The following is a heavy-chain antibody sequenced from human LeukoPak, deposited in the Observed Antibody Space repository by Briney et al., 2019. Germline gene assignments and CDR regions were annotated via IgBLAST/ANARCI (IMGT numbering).Heavy chain of an antibody. V-gene: IGHV3-23*01. CDR3: ASCSSTSCYTSKNWFDP. J-gene: IGHJ5*02. Sequence: GGSLRLSCAASGFTFSSYAMSWVRQAPGKGLEWVSTISGSGGSTYYPDSVKGRFTISRDNSKNTLYLQMNSLRAEDTAVYYCASCSSTSCYTSKNWFDPWGQGTLVTVSS. CDR2: ISGSGGST. D-gene: IGHD2-2*02. CDR1: GFTFSSYA.